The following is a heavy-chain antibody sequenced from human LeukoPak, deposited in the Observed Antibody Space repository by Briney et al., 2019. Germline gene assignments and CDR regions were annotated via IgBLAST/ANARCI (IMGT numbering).Heavy chain of an antibody. V-gene: IGHV1-8*01. Sequence: ASVKVSCKASGYTFTSYDINWVRQATGQGLEWMGWMNPNSGNTGYAQKFQGRVTMTRNTSISTAYMELSSLRSEDTAVYYCARARIAARVGRGPSNGFDPWGQGTLVTVSS. J-gene: IGHJ5*02. D-gene: IGHD6-6*01. CDR3: ARARIAARVGRGPSNGFDP. CDR1: GYTFTSYD. CDR2: MNPNSGNT.